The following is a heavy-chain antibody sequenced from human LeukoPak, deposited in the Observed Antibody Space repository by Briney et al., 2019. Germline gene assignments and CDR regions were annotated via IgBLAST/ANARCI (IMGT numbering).Heavy chain of an antibody. CDR3: ARAAGSADYSNHYYYYYYYMDV. Sequence: ASVKVSCKASGYTFTSYDINWVRQATGQGLEWMAWMNPNSGNTGYAQKFQGRVTMTRNTSISTAYMELSSLRSEDTAVYYCARAAGSADYSNHYYYYYYYMDVWGKGTTVTVSS. V-gene: IGHV1-8*01. D-gene: IGHD4-11*01. CDR1: GYTFTSYD. CDR2: MNPNSGNT. J-gene: IGHJ6*03.